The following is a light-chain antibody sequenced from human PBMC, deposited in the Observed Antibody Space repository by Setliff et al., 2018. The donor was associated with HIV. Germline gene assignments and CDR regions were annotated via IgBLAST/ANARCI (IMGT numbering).Light chain of an antibody. J-gene: IGLJ1*01. CDR2: EVS. CDR1: IDPYNS. Sequence: QSALAQPAPVSGSPGQSITVSCTDIDPYNSVSWYQQLPGKAPKLILYEVSVRPSGISHRFAGSKSDNTASLTISGLEAEDEGSYYCSSYTSSGAPSYVFGTGTKVTVL. CDR3: SSYTSSGAPSYV. V-gene: IGLV2-14*01.